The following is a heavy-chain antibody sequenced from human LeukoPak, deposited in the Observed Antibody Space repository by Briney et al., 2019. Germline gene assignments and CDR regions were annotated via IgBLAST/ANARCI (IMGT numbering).Heavy chain of an antibody. D-gene: IGHD5-18*01. CDR1: GFTFGDYA. Sequence: GGSLRLSCTASGFTFGDYAMSWFRQAPGKGLEWVGFIRSKAYGGTTEYAASVKGRFTISRDDSKSIAYLQMNSLKTEDTAVYYCTRVSSWIQLWKRKDAFDIWGQGTMVTVSS. J-gene: IGHJ3*02. CDR2: IRSKAYGGTT. CDR3: TRVSSWIQLWKRKDAFDI. V-gene: IGHV3-49*03.